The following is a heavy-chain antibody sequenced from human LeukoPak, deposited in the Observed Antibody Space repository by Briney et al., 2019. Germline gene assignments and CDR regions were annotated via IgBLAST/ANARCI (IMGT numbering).Heavy chain of an antibody. V-gene: IGHV4-4*07. D-gene: IGHD6-13*01. J-gene: IGHJ4*02. CDR3: AREEQGSSWPHLDY. CDR2: IYTSGST. CDR1: GGSISSYY. Sequence: SETLPLTCTVSGGSISSYYWSWIRQPAGKGLEWIGRIYTSGSTNYNPSLKSRVTMSVDTSKNQFSLKLSSVTAADTAVYYCAREEQGSSWPHLDYWGQGTVHSLSS.